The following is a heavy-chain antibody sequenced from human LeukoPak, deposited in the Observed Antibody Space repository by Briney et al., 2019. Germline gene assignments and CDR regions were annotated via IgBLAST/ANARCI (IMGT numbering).Heavy chain of an antibody. V-gene: IGHV4-39*01. CDR3: ASLILGYCSSTSCPIIGMDV. CDR2: IYYSGST. D-gene: IGHD2-2*01. CDR1: GGSISSSSYY. J-gene: IGHJ6*02. Sequence: PSETLSLTCTVSGGSISSSSYYWGWIRQPPGKGLERIGSIYYSGSTYYNPSLKSRVTISVDTSKNQFSLKLSSVTAADTAVYYCASLILGYCSSTSCPIIGMDVWGQGTTVTVSS.